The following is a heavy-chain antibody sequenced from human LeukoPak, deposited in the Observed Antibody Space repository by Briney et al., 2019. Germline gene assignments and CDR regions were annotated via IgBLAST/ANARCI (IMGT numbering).Heavy chain of an antibody. V-gene: IGHV4-39*01. J-gene: IGHJ4*02. CDR2: IYYSGST. D-gene: IGHD1-26*01. Sequence: PSETLSLTCTVSGGSISSSSYYWGWIRQPPGKGLEWIGSIYYSGSTYYNPSLKSRVTISVDTSKNQFSLKLSSVTAADTAVYYCARLEYSGSHSVGYWGQGTLVTVSS. CDR3: ARLEYSGSHSVGY. CDR1: GGSISSSSYY.